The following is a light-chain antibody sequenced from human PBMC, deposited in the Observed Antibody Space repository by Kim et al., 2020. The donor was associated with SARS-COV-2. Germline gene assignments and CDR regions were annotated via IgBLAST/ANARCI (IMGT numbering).Light chain of an antibody. CDR3: TSHTTGAARV. V-gene: IGLV2-14*03. CDR1: SSDVGAYNY. CDR2: DVN. Sequence: GPSITISFTGTSSDVGAYNYVSWYQPHPGKAPTRIIYDVNNRPSGASYRFSGCKSGNTDSLTISGLQAEDEADYYCTSHTTGAARVFGGGTQLTVL. J-gene: IGLJ3*02.